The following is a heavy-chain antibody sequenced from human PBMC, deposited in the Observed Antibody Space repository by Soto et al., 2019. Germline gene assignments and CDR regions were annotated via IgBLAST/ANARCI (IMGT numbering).Heavy chain of an antibody. V-gene: IGHV3-21*01. CDR2: ISSSSSYI. CDR3: AREGFDSSGYYRGLDY. CDR1: GFTFSSYS. Sequence: GGSLRLSCAASGFTFSSYSMNWVRQAPGKGLEWVSSISSSSSYIYYADSVRGRFTISRDNAKNSLYLQMNSLRAEDTAVYYCAREGFDSSGYYRGLDYWGQGTLVTVSS. D-gene: IGHD3-22*01. J-gene: IGHJ4*02.